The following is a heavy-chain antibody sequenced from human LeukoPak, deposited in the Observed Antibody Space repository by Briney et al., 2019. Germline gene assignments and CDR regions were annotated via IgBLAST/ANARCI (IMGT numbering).Heavy chain of an antibody. D-gene: IGHD3-22*01. CDR3: ARRYSSGYYHHDAFDI. CDR1: GGSISSYY. J-gene: IGHJ3*02. V-gene: IGHV4-59*01. Sequence: KSSETLSLTCTVSGGSISSYYWSWIRQPPGKGLEWIGYIYYSGSTNYNPSLKSRVTISVDTSKNQFSLKLSSVTAADTAAYYCARRYSSGYYHHDAFDIWGQGTMVTVSS. CDR2: IYYSGST.